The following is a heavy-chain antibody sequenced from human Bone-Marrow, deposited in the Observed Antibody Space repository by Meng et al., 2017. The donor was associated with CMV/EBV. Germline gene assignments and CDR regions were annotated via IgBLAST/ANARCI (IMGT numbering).Heavy chain of an antibody. D-gene: IGHD6-19*01. J-gene: IGHJ4*02. CDR3: ARDVGGSSGWDLGH. CDR2: IHYSGST. Sequence: SETLSLTCTVSGGSISSSSYYWGWIRQPPGKGLEWIGYIHYSGSTSYTPSLKSRVTISVDTSKKQFSLKLSSVTTADTAVYYCARDVGGSSGWDLGHWGQGTLVTVSS. CDR1: GGSISSSSYY. V-gene: IGHV4-61*01.